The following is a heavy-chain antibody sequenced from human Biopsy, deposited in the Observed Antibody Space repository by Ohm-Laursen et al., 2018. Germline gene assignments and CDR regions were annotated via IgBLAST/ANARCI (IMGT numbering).Heavy chain of an antibody. CDR1: GFSFSSYG. V-gene: IGHV3-33*01. D-gene: IGHD1-1*01. Sequence: SPRLSCTESGFSFSSYGMHWVRQAPGKGLEWVAVLWYDGTNKYYADSVKGRFTISRDNSKNTLYLQMNSLRAEDTAMYYCARPTNARAGGAPFDIWGQGTMVTVSS. J-gene: IGHJ3*02. CDR3: ARPTNARAGGAPFDI. CDR2: LWYDGTNK.